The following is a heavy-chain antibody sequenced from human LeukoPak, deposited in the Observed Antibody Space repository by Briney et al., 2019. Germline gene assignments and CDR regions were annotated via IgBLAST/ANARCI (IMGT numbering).Heavy chain of an antibody. CDR1: GHSISSGYY. CDR3: ATADHHDSGGYCNS. CDR2: IYHSGNT. Sequence: SETLSLICTVSGHSISSGYYWGWIRQPPGKGLEWIGNIYHSGNTYYNPSLKSRVTISVDTSKNQFSLKLSSVTVADTAVYFCATADHHDSGGYCNSWGQGILVTVSS. J-gene: IGHJ5*02. V-gene: IGHV4-38-2*02. D-gene: IGHD3-22*01.